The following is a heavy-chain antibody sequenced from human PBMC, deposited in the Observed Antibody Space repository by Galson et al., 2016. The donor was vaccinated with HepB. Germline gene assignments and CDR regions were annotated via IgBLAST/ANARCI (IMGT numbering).Heavy chain of an antibody. CDR3: SPLPPGQQPYYFDH. CDR2: VKSRLDGGTV. J-gene: IGHJ4*02. CDR1: GFTVSSHY. V-gene: IGHV3-15*01. Sequence: SLRLSCAASGFTVSSHYMSWVRQAPGKGLEWVGRVKSRLDGGTVNYAAPVKNRFTISRDDSKNTLYLQMNRLRIEDTGGYYCSPLPPGQQPYYFDHWGQGTLVTVSS. D-gene: IGHD6-13*01.